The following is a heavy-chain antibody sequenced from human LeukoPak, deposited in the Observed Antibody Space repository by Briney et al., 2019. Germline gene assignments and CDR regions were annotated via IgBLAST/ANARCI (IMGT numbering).Heavy chain of an antibody. Sequence: PSETLSLNCSVSGGSISSYYWSWIRQPPGKGLKWIGYIYYSESTNYNPSLKRRVTVSVDTSKNQCSLKLSSVTAADTVMYYWARTYYDIAGYYYGMDVWGQGTTVTVSS. D-gene: IGHD3-9*01. V-gene: IGHV4-59*01. CDR1: GGSISSYY. J-gene: IGHJ6*02. CDR2: IYYSEST. CDR3: ARTYYDIAGYYYGMDV.